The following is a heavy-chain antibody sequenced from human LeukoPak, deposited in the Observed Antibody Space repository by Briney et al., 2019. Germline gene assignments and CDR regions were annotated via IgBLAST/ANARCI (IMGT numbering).Heavy chain of an antibody. CDR1: GFIFSDYA. Sequence: GGSLRLSCVASGFIFSDYAVHWVRQAPGKGLEWLTVISYDGTIKYYTDSVTGRFTISRDNSKNTLYLQMNSLRTEDTAVYYCAKGECSTTTCYGGDAFDIWGQGTMVTVSS. J-gene: IGHJ3*02. CDR3: AKGECSTTTCYGGDAFDI. V-gene: IGHV3-30*18. D-gene: IGHD2-2*01. CDR2: ISYDGTIK.